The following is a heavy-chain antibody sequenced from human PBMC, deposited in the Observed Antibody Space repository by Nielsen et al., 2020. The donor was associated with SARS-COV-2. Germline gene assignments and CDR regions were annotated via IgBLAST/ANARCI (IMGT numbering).Heavy chain of an antibody. Sequence: SETLSLTCAASGGSISSGGYSWSWIRQPPGKGLEWIGYIYHSGRTYYNPSLKSRVTISVDRSKNQFSLKLSSATAADTAVYYCARGGRITFGGADDAFDIWGQGTMVTVSS. V-gene: IGHV4-30-2*01. D-gene: IGHD3-16*01. CDR2: IYHSGRT. CDR1: GGSISSGGYS. J-gene: IGHJ3*02. CDR3: ARGGRITFGGADDAFDI.